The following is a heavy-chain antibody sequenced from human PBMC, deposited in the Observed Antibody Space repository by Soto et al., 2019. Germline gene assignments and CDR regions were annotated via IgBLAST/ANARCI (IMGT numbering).Heavy chain of an antibody. Sequence: QVQLVQSGAEVKKPGSSVKVSCKASGGTFSSYAISWVRQAPGQGLEWMGGIIPIFGTANYAQKFQGRVXIXAXXSPRTAYMELSSLRSEDTAVYYCAREGSSSNGFDYWGQGTLVTVSS. CDR3: AREGSSSNGFDY. V-gene: IGHV1-69*12. J-gene: IGHJ4*02. CDR1: GGTFSSYA. CDR2: IIPIFGTA. D-gene: IGHD6-6*01.